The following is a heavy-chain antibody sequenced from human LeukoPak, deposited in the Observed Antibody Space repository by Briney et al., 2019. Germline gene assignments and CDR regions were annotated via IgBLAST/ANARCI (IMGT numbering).Heavy chain of an antibody. V-gene: IGHV4-4*02. CDR2: IHHSGSI. Sequence: SKTLSLTCAVSGVSISSNLWWTWVRQPPGKGLEWIAEIHHSGSINYNPSLKSRVTIPVDKAKNQFSLNLNSVTAADTAVYYCARGGDRSFDYWGQGTLVTVSS. CDR1: GVSISSNLW. J-gene: IGHJ4*02. CDR3: ARGGDRSFDY. D-gene: IGHD3-10*01.